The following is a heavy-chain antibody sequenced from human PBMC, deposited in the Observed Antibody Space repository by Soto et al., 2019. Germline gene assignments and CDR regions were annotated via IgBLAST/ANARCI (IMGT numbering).Heavy chain of an antibody. CDR3: ARAQDCGGDCYWSRWYFDL. V-gene: IGHV1-69*06. J-gene: IGHJ2*01. CDR2: IIPIFGTA. CDR1: GGTFSSYA. Sequence: SVKVSCKASGGTFSSYAISWVRQAPGQGLEWMGGIIPIFGTANYAQKFQGRVTITADKSTSTAYMELSSLRSEDTAVYYCARAQDCGGDCYWSRWYFDLWGRGTPVTVSS. D-gene: IGHD2-21*02.